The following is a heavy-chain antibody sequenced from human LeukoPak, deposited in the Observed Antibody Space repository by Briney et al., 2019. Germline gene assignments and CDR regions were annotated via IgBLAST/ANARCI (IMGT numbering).Heavy chain of an antibody. J-gene: IGHJ4*02. CDR2: IYYSGST. D-gene: IGHD4-23*01. CDR3: SSLTVVTIG. CDR1: GGSISSSSYF. Sequence: SETLSLTCTVSGGSISSSSYFWGWIRQPPGKGLEWIGSIYYSGSTYYNPSLKSRVTISVDTSKNQFSLKLSSVTAADTAVYYCSSLTVVTIGWGQGTLVTVSS. V-gene: IGHV4-39*01.